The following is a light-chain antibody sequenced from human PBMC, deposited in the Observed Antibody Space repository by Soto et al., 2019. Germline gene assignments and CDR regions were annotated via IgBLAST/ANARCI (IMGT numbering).Light chain of an antibody. J-gene: IGKJ3*01. Sequence: EIVLTQSPATLSLSPGERATLSCRASQSVSSYIAWYQQKPGQAPRLLIYDASNRATGIPDRFSGSVSGTDFALTISSLEPEDFAVYYCQQRSNWRFTFGPGTKVDIK. CDR3: QQRSNWRFT. CDR1: QSVSSY. V-gene: IGKV3-11*01. CDR2: DAS.